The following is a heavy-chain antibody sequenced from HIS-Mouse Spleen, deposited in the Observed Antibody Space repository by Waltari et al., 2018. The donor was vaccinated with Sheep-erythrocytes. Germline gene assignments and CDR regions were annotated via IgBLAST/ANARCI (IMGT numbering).Heavy chain of an antibody. J-gene: IGHJ4*02. Sequence: QVQLVQSGAEVKKPGSSVKVSCKASGGTFSSYATSGVRQAPGQGLEWMGRIIPILGIANYAQKFQGRVTITADKSTSTAYMELSSLRSEDTAVYYCAQTGATTPHFDYWGQGTLVTVSS. CDR2: IIPILGIA. CDR3: AQTGATTPHFDY. V-gene: IGHV1-69*04. CDR1: GGTFSSYA. D-gene: IGHD1-26*01.